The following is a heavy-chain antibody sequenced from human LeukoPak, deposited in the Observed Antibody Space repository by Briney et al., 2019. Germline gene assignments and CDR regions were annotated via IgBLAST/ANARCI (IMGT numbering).Heavy chain of an antibody. CDR1: GGSFSGYY. Sequence: SETLSLTCAVYGGSFSGYYWGWIRQPPGKGLEWIGGINHSGSTNYDPSLKSRVTISVDTSKNQFSLKLSSVTAADTAVYYCARVAPHFDYWGQGTLVTVSS. D-gene: IGHD2-21*01. V-gene: IGHV4-34*01. CDR2: INHSGST. J-gene: IGHJ4*02. CDR3: ARVAPHFDY.